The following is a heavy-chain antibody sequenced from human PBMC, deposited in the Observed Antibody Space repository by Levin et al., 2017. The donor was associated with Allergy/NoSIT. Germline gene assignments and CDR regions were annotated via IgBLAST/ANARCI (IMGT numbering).Heavy chain of an antibody. J-gene: IGHJ4*02. CDR1: SFTFSNAW. CDR3: TTGPFDY. CDR2: VKSKTDDGTT. Sequence: GGSLRLSCAASSFTFSNAWMNWVRQVPGKGLEWVGRVKSKTDDGTTAYAAPVKGRFTISRDDSKNTLYLQMNSLKAEDTAVYYCTTGPFDYWGQGTLVTVSS. V-gene: IGHV3-15*07.